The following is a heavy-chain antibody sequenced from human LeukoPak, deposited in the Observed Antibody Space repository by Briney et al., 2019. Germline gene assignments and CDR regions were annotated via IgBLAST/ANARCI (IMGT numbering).Heavy chain of an antibody. J-gene: IGHJ4*02. CDR2: INAGNGNT. D-gene: IGHD6-19*01. Sequence: VSVKVSCKASGYTFTSYAMHWVRQAPGQRLEWMGWINAGNGNTKYSQRFQGRVTITRDTSASTAYMELSSLRSEDTAVYYCARTGYSSGWLTFDYWGQGTLVTVSS. CDR1: GYTFTSYA. CDR3: ARTGYSSGWLTFDY. V-gene: IGHV1-3*01.